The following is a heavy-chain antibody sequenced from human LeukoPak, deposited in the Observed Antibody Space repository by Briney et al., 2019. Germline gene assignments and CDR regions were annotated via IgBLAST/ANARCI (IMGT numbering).Heavy chain of an antibody. CDR1: GFTFSSYA. CDR2: ISYDGSNK. Sequence: GGSLTLSCAASGFTFSSYAMHWVRQAPGKGLEWVAVISYDGSNKYYADSVKGRFTISRDNSKNTLYLQMNSLRAEDTAVYYCARDLSGSYRGYYFDYWGQGTLVTVSS. CDR3: ARDLSGSYRGYYFDY. D-gene: IGHD1-26*01. V-gene: IGHV3-30-3*01. J-gene: IGHJ4*02.